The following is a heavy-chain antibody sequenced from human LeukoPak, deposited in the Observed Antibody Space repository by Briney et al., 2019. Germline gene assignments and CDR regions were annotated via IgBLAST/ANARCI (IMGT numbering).Heavy chain of an antibody. J-gene: IGHJ4*02. V-gene: IGHV3-66*04. CDR3: ARLLGSYLDS. Sequence: GGSLRLSCAASGFTVSSNYMSWVRQAPGKGLEWVSVIYSGGSTYYADSVKGRFTISRDNSKNTLYLQMNSLRVDDTAVYYCARLLGSYLDSWGQGTLVTVSS. CDR1: GFTVSSNY. D-gene: IGHD3-10*01. CDR2: IYSGGST.